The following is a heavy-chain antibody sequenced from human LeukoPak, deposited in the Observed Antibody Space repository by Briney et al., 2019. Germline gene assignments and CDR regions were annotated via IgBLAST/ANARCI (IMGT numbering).Heavy chain of an antibody. J-gene: IGHJ3*02. CDR2: IKQDGSEK. V-gene: IGHV3-7*01. CDR1: GFTFSSYW. D-gene: IGHD3-3*01. Sequence: PGGSLRLSRAASGFTFSSYWMSWVRQAPGKGLEWVANIKQDGSEKYYVDSVKGRFTISRDNAKNSLYLQMNSLRAEDTAVYYCARGIRFLEWSYDAFDIWGQGTMVTVSS. CDR3: ARGIRFLEWSYDAFDI.